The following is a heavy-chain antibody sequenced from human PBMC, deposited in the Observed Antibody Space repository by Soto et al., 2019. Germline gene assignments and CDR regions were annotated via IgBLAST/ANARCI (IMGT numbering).Heavy chain of an antibody. V-gene: IGHV3-33*01. J-gene: IGHJ4*02. CDR1: GFTCTDYG. D-gene: IGHD3-22*01. Sequence: GLSLRRSGEAAGFTCTDYGIHSARQAPGKVLGWVAIIWNDGSNEYYADSVKGRFTISRDNSKNTVYLQVSNLRAEDTAVYFCDRDPNDSGGYSDSWGQGTLVSVSS. CDR2: IWNDGSNE. CDR3: DRDPNDSGGYSDS.